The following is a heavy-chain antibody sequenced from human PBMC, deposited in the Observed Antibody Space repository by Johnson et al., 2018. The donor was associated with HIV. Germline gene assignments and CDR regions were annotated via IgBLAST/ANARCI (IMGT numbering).Heavy chain of an antibody. J-gene: IGHJ3*02. CDR3: ARGEWELNAGHGFDI. D-gene: IGHD1-26*01. V-gene: IGHV3-30*03. CDR2: ISYDGSYK. CDR1: GFTFSSYG. Sequence: VQLVESGGGVVQPGRSLRLSCAASGFTFSSYGMHWVRQAPGKGLEWAAVISYDGSYKYYADSVKGRFTISRDNSKNTLYLQMNSLRAEDTAVYFCARGEWELNAGHGFDIWGQGTMVTVSS.